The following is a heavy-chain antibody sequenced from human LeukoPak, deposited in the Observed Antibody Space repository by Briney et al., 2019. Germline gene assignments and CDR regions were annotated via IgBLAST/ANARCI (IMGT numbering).Heavy chain of an antibody. CDR2: IHKDGLHT. V-gene: IGHV3-74*01. J-gene: IGHJ4*02. CDR3: ARESEAAGTYYLDH. Sequence: GGSLGLSCAASGFTFNEFWMHWVRQVPGKGLMWVSRIHKDGLHTWYADSMKGRFTISRDNAENTVYLQLNSLRVEDTAVYYCARESEAAGTYYLDHWGQGNLVTVSS. D-gene: IGHD6-25*01. CDR1: GFTFNEFW.